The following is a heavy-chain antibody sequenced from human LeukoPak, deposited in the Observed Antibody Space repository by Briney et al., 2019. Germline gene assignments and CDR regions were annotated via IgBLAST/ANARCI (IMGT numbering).Heavy chain of an antibody. J-gene: IGHJ4*02. CDR1: GYNFTTSW. V-gene: IGHV5-51*01. D-gene: IGHD2-15*01. Sequence: GESLKISCKGSGYNFTTSWIGWVRQMPGKGLEWMGIIYPGDSDTRYSPSFQGQVTISADKSISTAYLQWSSLKASDTAMYYCATSSYCSGGSCYSAGDYWGQGTLVTVSS. CDR2: IYPGDSDT. CDR3: ATSSYCSGGSCYSAGDY.